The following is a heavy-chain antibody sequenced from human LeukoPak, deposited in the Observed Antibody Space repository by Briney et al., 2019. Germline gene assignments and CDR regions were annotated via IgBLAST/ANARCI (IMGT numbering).Heavy chain of an antibody. CDR3: ARDLLLGSSVHYMDV. D-gene: IGHD6-6*01. Sequence: ASVKVSCKASGGTFSSYAISWVRQAPGQGLEWMGGIIPIFGTANYAQKFQGRVTITTDESTSTAYMEPSSLRSEDTAVYYCARDLLLGSSVHYMDVWGKGTTVTVSS. CDR2: IIPIFGTA. V-gene: IGHV1-69*05. CDR1: GGTFSSYA. J-gene: IGHJ6*03.